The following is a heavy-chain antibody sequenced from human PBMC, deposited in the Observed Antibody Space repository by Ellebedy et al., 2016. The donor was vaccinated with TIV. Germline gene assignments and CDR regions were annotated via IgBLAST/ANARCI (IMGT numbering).Heavy chain of an antibody. CDR1: GFTFSVYW. CDR2: IKEDGSEK. Sequence: GGSLRLXXAASGFTFSVYWMHWLRQAPGKGLEGVANIKEDGSEKYYVDSVKGRFTISRDDAKKSLYLQMNSLRAEDTAVYYCARERQDSVTMVRGVSYGMDVWGQGTTVTVSS. J-gene: IGHJ6*02. D-gene: IGHD3-10*01. V-gene: IGHV3-7*01. CDR3: ARERQDSVTMVRGVSYGMDV.